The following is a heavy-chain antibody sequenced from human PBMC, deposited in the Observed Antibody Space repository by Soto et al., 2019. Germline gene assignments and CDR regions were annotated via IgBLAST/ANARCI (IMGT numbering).Heavy chain of an antibody. CDR3: ARDKRPSYDFDY. D-gene: IGHD1-1*01. V-gene: IGHV3-30-3*01. CDR2: ISYDGSNK. J-gene: IGHJ4*02. CDR1: GFTFSSYA. Sequence: QVQLVESGGGVVQPGGSLRLSCGASGFTFSSYAMHWVRQAPGKGLEWVAVISYDGSNKYYADSVKGRFTISRDNSKNTLYLQMNSLSAEDTAVYYWARDKRPSYDFDYWGQGTLVTVSS.